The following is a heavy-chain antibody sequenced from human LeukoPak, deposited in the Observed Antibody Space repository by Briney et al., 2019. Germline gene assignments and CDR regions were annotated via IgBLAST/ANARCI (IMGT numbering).Heavy chain of an antibody. V-gene: IGHV1-46*01. CDR2: INPSGGST. D-gene: IGHD3-3*01. CDR1: GYTFSNYN. J-gene: IGHJ3*02. Sequence: ASVKVSCKASGYTFSNYNIHWLRQAPGQGLEWMGIINPSGGSTSYAQKFQGRVTMTRDMSTSTVYTELSSLRSEDTAVYYCARIGVNAFDIWGQGTMVTVSS. CDR3: ARIGVNAFDI.